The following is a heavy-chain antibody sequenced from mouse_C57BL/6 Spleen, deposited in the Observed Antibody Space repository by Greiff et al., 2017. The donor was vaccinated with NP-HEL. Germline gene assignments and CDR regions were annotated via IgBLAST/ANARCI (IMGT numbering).Heavy chain of an antibody. CDR3: ARYDPLDAMDY. Sequence: QVQLQQPGAELVMPGASVKLSCKASGYTFTSYWMHWVKQRPGQGLEWIGEIDPSDSYTNYNQKFKGKSTLTVDKSSSTAYMQLSSLTSEDAAIYYCARYDPLDAMDYWGQGTSVTVSS. V-gene: IGHV1-69*01. D-gene: IGHD2-3*01. CDR1: GYTFTSYW. CDR2: IDPSDSYT. J-gene: IGHJ4*01.